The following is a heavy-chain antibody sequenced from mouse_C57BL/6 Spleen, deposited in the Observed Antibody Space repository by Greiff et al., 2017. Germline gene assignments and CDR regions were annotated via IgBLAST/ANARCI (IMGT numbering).Heavy chain of an antibody. CDR3: ARLCYGSPWYFDV. J-gene: IGHJ1*03. CDR1: GFTFSSYT. CDR2: ISGGGGNT. V-gene: IGHV5-9*01. Sequence: EVKLVESGGGLVKPGGSLKLSCAASGFTFSSYTMSWVRQTPEQRLEWVATISGGGGNTYYPDSVKGRFTISRDNAKNTLYLQMSSLRSEDTALXYCARLCYGSPWYFDVWGTGTTVTVSS. D-gene: IGHD1-1*01.